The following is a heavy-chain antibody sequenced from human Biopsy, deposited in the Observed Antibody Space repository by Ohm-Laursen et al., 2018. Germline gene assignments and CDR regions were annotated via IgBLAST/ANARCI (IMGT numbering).Heavy chain of an antibody. CDR1: GGSISSDY. CDR2: ISDRGTT. J-gene: IGHJ4*02. Sequence: SETLSLTCTVSGGSISSDYWSWIRQSPRKGLEWIGHISDRGTTNYNPSLRSRVTISMDTSKNQFSLKLTSVTAADTAVYYCARWEVGYSANDLRFDYWGQGTLVTVSS. D-gene: IGHD5-12*01. CDR3: ARWEVGYSANDLRFDY. V-gene: IGHV4-59*12.